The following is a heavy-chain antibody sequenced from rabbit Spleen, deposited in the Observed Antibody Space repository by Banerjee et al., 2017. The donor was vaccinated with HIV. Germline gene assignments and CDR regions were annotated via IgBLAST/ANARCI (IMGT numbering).Heavy chain of an antibody. CDR3: ARDTGSSFSSYGMDL. D-gene: IGHD8-1*01. Sequence: HLKESGGGLVQPGGSLKLSCTASGFTLSSYYMNWVRQAPGKGLEWIGYIDPVFGITYYANWVNGRFSISSDNAQNTVDLQMNSLTAADTATYFCARDTGSSFSSYGMDLWGQGTLVTVS. V-gene: IGHV1S7*01. J-gene: IGHJ6*01. CDR2: IDPVFGIT. CDR1: GFTLSSYY.